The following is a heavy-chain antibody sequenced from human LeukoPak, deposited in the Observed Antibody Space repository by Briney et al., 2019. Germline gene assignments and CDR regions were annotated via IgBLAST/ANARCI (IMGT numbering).Heavy chain of an antibody. V-gene: IGHV3-53*01. CDR3: AMKAVPRPRLHDAFDF. Sequence: GGSLRLSCAASGFTVSSNYMNWVRQAPGKGLEWVSILYSGGSTYYADSVKGRFTISRDNSKNTLYLQMNSLRADDTAVYYCAMKAVPRPRLHDAFDFWGQGTVVSVSS. CDR1: GFTVSSNY. J-gene: IGHJ3*01. CDR2: LYSGGST. D-gene: IGHD5-24*01.